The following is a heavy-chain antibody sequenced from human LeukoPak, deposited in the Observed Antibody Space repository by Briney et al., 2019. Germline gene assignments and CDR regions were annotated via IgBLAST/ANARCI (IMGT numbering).Heavy chain of an antibody. D-gene: IGHD3-22*01. CDR3: AGPYDSSGYYYNDAFDI. CDR2: ISTSGST. V-gene: IGHV4-61*02. Sequence: SSETLSLTCTVSGGSIISGNFYWSWIRQPAGKGLEWIGRISTSGSTNYNPSLKSRVTISVDTSKNQFSLKLSSVTAADTAVYYCAGPYDSSGYYYNDAFDIWGQGTMVTVSS. CDR1: GGSIISGNFY. J-gene: IGHJ3*02.